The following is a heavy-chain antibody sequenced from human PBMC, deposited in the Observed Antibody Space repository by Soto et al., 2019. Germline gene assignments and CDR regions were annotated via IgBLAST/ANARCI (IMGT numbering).Heavy chain of an antibody. CDR1: GDSMSSSDYY. CDR3: ATSALSGGNDYHRY. CDR2: IYYRGST. Sequence: SETLSLTCAVSGDSMSSSDYYWGWIRQPPGKGLEWIGSIYYRGSTNYNPSLKSRVTISVDTSKSQFSLKLSSVTAADTAVYYCATSALSGGNDYHRYWGQGTLVTVSS. D-gene: IGHD5-12*01. V-gene: IGHV4-39*07. J-gene: IGHJ4*02.